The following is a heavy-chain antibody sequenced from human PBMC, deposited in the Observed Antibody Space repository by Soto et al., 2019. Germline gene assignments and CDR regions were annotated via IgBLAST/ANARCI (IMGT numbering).Heavy chain of an antibody. CDR3: PIASLRPHSTPNFGY. Sequence: GESLKISCQGFGYSFTTFWIGWVRQMPGKGLEWMGIINPVDSDTRYSPSFQGQVTISVDKSITTAYLQWSSLKASDTAMYYCPIASLRPHSTPNFGYWGLATLVTVS. D-gene: IGHD4-17*01. J-gene: IGHJ4*02. V-gene: IGHV5-51*01. CDR1: GYSFTTFW. CDR2: INPVDSDT.